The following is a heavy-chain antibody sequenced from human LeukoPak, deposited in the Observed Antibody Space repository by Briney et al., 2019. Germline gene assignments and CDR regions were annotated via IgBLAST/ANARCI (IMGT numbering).Heavy chain of an antibody. CDR2: IRHDGSIK. D-gene: IGHD3-10*01. V-gene: IGHV3-30*02. J-gene: IGHJ4*02. Sequence: GGSLRLSCAASGFTFSSYGMHWVRQAPGKGLEWVAFIRHDGSIKDYADSVKGRFTISRDNHKNTLFLQMNSLRADDTAVYYCARDEYYYGSGSFYCGYWGQGTLVIVSS. CDR1: GFTFSSYG. CDR3: ARDEYYYGSGSFYCGY.